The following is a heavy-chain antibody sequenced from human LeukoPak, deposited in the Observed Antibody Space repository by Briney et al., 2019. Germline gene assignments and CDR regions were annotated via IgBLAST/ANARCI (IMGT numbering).Heavy chain of an antibody. CDR3: VREAKYNWNDQDYFEY. D-gene: IGHD1-1*01. Sequence: PGGSLRLSCAASGFTFSSYAMSWVRQAPGKGLEWVSAISGSGGSTYYADSVKGRFTISRDNSKNTLYLQMNILRVEDTAVYYCVREAKYNWNDQDYFEYWGQGTLVTVPS. J-gene: IGHJ4*02. CDR1: GFTFSSYA. V-gene: IGHV3-23*01. CDR2: ISGSGGST.